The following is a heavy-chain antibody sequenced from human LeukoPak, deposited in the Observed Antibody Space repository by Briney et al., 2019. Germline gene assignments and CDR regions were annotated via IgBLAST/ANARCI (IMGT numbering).Heavy chain of an antibody. CDR2: ISNGGAT. CDR3: ARVEPYYDILTGYLDY. Sequence: SETLSLTCTVSGGSISSGSYYWNWIRQPAGKGLEWIGRISNGGATNYNPSLKSRLTISVDTSKNQFSLKLSSVTAADTAVYYCARVEPYYDILTGYLDYWGQGTLVTVSS. V-gene: IGHV4-61*02. D-gene: IGHD3-9*01. J-gene: IGHJ4*02. CDR1: GGSISSGSYY.